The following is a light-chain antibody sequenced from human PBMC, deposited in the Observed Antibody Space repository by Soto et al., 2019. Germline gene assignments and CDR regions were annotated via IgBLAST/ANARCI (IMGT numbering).Light chain of an antibody. CDR2: EAS. J-gene: IGKJ1*01. CDR1: QDISNY. V-gene: IGKV1-27*01. CDR3: QKYNDAPRT. Sequence: QMTQSPSSLSASVGDRVTITCRASQDISNYLACYQQKPGGAPKLLIYEASTLHSGVPSRFSGSGSGADVTLNSSSLQPEDVAIYYCQKYNDAPRTFGQGTRVEMK.